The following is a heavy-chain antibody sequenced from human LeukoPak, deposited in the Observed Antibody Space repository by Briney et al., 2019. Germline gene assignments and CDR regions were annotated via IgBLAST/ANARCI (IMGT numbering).Heavy chain of an antibody. CDR2: IIPIFGTA. CDR3: ASANWPLTMGRFDY. D-gene: IGHD4/OR15-4a*01. CDR1: GGTFSSYA. Sequence: GASVKVSRKASGGTFSSYAISWVRQAPGQGLEWMGGIIPIFGTANYAQKFQGRVTITTDESTSTAYMELSSLRSEDTAVYYCASANWPLTMGRFDYWGQGTLVTVSS. J-gene: IGHJ4*02. V-gene: IGHV1-69*05.